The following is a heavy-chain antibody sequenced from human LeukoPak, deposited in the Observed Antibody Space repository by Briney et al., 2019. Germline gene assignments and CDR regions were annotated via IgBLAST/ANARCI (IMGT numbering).Heavy chain of an antibody. D-gene: IGHD7-27*01. J-gene: IGHJ5*02. CDR3: ARDLTGDGGDWFDP. CDR1: GFTFSSYW. Sequence: PGGSLRLSCAASGFTFSSYWMHWVRQAPGKGLVWVSRINTDGSSTSYADSVKGRFTISRDNAKNSLYLQMNSLRAEDTAVYYCARDLTGDGGDWFDPWGQGTLVTVSS. V-gene: IGHV3-74*01. CDR2: INTDGSST.